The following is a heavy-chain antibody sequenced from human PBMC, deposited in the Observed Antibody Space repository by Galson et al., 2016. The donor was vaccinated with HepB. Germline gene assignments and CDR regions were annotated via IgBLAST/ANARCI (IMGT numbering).Heavy chain of an antibody. J-gene: IGHJ4*02. CDR1: GGSLSAYF. V-gene: IGHV4-34*01. Sequence: TLSLTCAVYGGSLSAYFWSWIRQSPGKGLEWIGEINHNGHTNYNPSLKSRVTISVGTSRNQFSLQLSSVTAADTAVYYCVNRGSSDSWRIDSWGQGTLVTVSS. D-gene: IGHD6-13*01. CDR3: VNRGSSDSWRIDS. CDR2: INHNGHT.